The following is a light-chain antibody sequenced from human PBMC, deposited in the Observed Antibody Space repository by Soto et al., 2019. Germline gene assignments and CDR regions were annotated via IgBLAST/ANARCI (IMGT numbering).Light chain of an antibody. J-gene: IGKJ1*01. CDR2: YAS. V-gene: IGKV3-11*01. CDR1: QSVSSY. CDR3: PQRSNWPWT. Sequence: EILLTQSPATLSLSPGERATLSCRSSQSVSSYLALYQQNPGQAPRLLISYASHRATGIPAMFSGSGSGTDFTLTISSLEQEDFAVYDCPQRSNWPWTFGQGTKVEIK.